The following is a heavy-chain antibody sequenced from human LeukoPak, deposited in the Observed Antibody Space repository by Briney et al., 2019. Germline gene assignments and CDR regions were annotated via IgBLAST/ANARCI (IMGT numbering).Heavy chain of an antibody. D-gene: IGHD3-9*01. V-gene: IGHV5-51*01. CDR1: GCRFTTYW. CDR2: IYPGDSDT. CDR3: ARRRYFAWFDAFDI. Sequence: GESLKISCKGSGCRFTTYWIGWVRQMPGKGLEWMGNIYPGDSDTRYSPSFQGQVTISADKSISTVYLQWSSLKASDTAMYYCARRRYFAWFDAFDIWGQGTMVTVSS. J-gene: IGHJ3*02.